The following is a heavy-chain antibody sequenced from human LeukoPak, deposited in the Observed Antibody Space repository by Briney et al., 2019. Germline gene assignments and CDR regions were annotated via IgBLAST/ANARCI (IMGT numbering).Heavy chain of an antibody. CDR2: INPSGDST. J-gene: IGHJ5*02. Sequence: ASVKVSCKASGYTFTSYYMHWVRQAPGQGLEWMGIINPSGDSTSYAQKFQGRVTMTRDTSTSTVYMELSSLRSEDTAVYYCARDLDYYGSGSYFPASPWGQGTLVTVSS. D-gene: IGHD3-10*01. CDR3: ARDLDYYGSGSYFPASP. V-gene: IGHV1-46*01. CDR1: GYTFTSYY.